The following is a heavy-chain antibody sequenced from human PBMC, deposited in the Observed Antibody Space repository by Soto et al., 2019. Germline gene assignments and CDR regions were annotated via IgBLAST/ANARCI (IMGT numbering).Heavy chain of an antibody. CDR1: GFIFGDFA. CDR3: TKEVYGMGYYYYGMDV. J-gene: IGHJ6*02. CDR2: ITWNSASI. V-gene: IGHV3-9*01. D-gene: IGHD2-8*01. Sequence: EVQLVESGGGLVQPGGSLRLSCAASGFIFGDFAMHWVRQAPGKGLEWVSSITWNSASIAYADSVKGRFTISRDNAKNSLYLQMNNLRPEDAALYYCTKEVYGMGYYYYGMDVWGQGTTVIVSS.